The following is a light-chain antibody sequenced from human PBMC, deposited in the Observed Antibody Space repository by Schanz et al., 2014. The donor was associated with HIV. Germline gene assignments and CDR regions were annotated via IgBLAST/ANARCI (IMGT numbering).Light chain of an antibody. V-gene: IGKV1-39*01. CDR3: LQYNTYPWT. CDR2: GAS. Sequence: DIQMTQSPSSLSASVGDRVTITCRASQSISSYLNWYQHKPGKAPTLLIYGASSLRSGVPARFSGSGSGTDFTLTISSLQPEDIATYYCLQYNTYPWTFGQGTKVEIK. CDR1: QSISSY. J-gene: IGKJ1*01.